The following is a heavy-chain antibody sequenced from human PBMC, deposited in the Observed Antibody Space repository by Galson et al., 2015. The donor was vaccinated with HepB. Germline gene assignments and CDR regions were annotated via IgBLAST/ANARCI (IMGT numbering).Heavy chain of an antibody. D-gene: IGHD3-22*01. Sequence: SVKVSCKASGGTFSSYAISWVRQAPGQGLEWMGRIIPILGIANYAQKFQGRVTITADKSTSTAYMELNSLRAEDTAVYYCAKAPRSIVVVGYYFDYWGQGTLVTVSS. CDR1: GGTFSSYA. V-gene: IGHV1-69*04. J-gene: IGHJ4*02. CDR3: AKAPRSIVVVGYYFDY. CDR2: IIPILGIA.